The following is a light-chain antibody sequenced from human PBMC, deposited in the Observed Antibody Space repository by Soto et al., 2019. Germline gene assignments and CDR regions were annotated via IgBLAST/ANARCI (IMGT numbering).Light chain of an antibody. J-gene: IGKJ5*01. Sequence: EIVMTQSPATLSVSPGERATLSCRASQSVSSNLAWYQHKPGQAPRLLIYGASTRATGIPARFSGSGSGTEFTLTISSLQSEDFAVYYCQQYNNWPPIIFGQGTRLEIK. CDR2: GAS. CDR1: QSVSSN. V-gene: IGKV3-15*01. CDR3: QQYNNWPPII.